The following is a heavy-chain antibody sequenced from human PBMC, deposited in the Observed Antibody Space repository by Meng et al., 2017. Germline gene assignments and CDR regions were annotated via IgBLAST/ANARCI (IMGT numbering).Heavy chain of an antibody. J-gene: IGHJ6*02. CDR1: GGSISSYY. D-gene: IGHD6-19*01. Sequence: SDTLSLTCTVSGGSISSYYWSWIRQPPGKGLEWIGYIYYSGSTNYNPYLKIRVTISVDTSKNQFSLKLSSVTAADTAVYYCARGSSGYYYKEYGMDVWGQGTTVTVSS. V-gene: IGHV4-59*07. CDR2: IYYSGST. CDR3: ARGSSGYYYKEYGMDV.